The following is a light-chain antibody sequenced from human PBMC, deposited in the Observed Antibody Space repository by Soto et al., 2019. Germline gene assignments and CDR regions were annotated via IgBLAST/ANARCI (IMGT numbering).Light chain of an antibody. CDR3: QQGNSFPYT. CDR2: AAT. Sequence: DIQMTQSPSSVSASVGDRVTIICRASQDIRSWLAWYQQKPGKAPNLLIYAATNLQSGVPSRFSGSGSGTDFTLTISSLQPEDFATYYCQQGNSFPYTFGQGTKLEIK. CDR1: QDIRSW. V-gene: IGKV1D-12*01. J-gene: IGKJ2*01.